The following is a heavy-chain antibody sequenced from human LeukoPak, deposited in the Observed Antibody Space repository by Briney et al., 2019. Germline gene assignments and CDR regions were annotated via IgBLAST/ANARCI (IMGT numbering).Heavy chain of an antibody. Sequence: SETLSLTCTVSGGSISSYYWSRIRQPPGKGLEWIGYIYYSGSTNYNPSLKSRVTISVDTSKNQFSLKLSSVTAADTAVYYCARVRWPNWFDPWGQGTLVTVSS. CDR1: GGSISSYY. CDR3: ARVRWPNWFDP. V-gene: IGHV4-59*01. J-gene: IGHJ5*02. D-gene: IGHD5-24*01. CDR2: IYYSGST.